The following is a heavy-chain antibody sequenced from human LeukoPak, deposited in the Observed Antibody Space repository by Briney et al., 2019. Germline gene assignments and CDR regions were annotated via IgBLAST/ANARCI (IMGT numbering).Heavy chain of an antibody. D-gene: IGHD4-23*01. V-gene: IGHV3-23*01. CDR1: EFTFSNAW. Sequence: GGSLRLSCAASEFTFSNAWVSWVRQAPGKGLEWVSAISGSGGSTYYADSVKGRFTISRDNSKNTLYLQMNSLRAEDTAVYYCAKSNGGTYWYFDLWGRGTLVTVSS. CDR2: ISGSGGST. CDR3: AKSNGGTYWYFDL. J-gene: IGHJ2*01.